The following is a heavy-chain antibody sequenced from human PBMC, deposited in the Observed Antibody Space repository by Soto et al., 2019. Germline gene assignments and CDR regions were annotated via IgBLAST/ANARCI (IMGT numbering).Heavy chain of an antibody. V-gene: IGHV3-30*03. J-gene: IGHJ6*02. D-gene: IGHD2-2*01. Sequence: GGSLRLSCEASGFIFSSYGMHWVRQAPGKGLEWVALITYDGSNADYADSVKGRFTISRDDSENTLYLQMNSLRSEDTALYYCARDRGYQLRLDYGMDVWGQGTTVTVSS. CDR2: ITYDGSNA. CDR3: ARDRGYQLRLDYGMDV. CDR1: GFIFSSYG.